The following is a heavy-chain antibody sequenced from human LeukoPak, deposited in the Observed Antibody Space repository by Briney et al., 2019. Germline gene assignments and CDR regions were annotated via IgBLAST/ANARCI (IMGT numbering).Heavy chain of an antibody. J-gene: IGHJ4*02. D-gene: IGHD2-21*01. V-gene: IGHV3-23*01. CDR3: ARSLGGGDWYFDY. Sequence: PGGSLRLSCVASGFPFSSYWMTWVRQAPGKGLEWVSGIRDSGISTYYADSVKGRFTISRDNSKNTLYLQMDSLRAEDTAMYYCARSLGGGDWYFDYWGQGTLVTVSS. CDR1: GFPFSSYW. CDR2: IRDSGIST.